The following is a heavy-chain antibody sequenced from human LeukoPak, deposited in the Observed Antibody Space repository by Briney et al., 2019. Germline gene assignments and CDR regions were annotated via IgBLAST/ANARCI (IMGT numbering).Heavy chain of an antibody. J-gene: IGHJ4*02. Sequence: SESLSLTCTVSGGSISSYYWSWTRQPPGKGREWLGYIYYGGINNYNPSLKSRVPISEDTSKNHFSLKLSSAAAADTAVYYCARGPNDFWSDYPTLWGQGTLVTVSS. CDR3: ARGPNDFWSDYPTL. CDR2: IYYGGIN. D-gene: IGHD3-3*01. V-gene: IGHV4-59*01. CDR1: GGSISSYY.